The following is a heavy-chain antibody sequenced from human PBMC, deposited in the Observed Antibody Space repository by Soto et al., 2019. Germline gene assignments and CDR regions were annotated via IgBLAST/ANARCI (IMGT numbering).Heavy chain of an antibody. V-gene: IGHV3-21*01. CDR1: GFTFSSYS. CDR3: ARDSIAARPKSDYYYYYMDV. CDR2: ISSSSSYI. D-gene: IGHD6-6*01. Sequence: GGSLRLSCAASGFTFSSYSMNWVRQAPGKGLEWVSSISSSSSYIYYADSVKGRFTISRDNAKNSLYLQMNSLRAEDTAVYYCARDSIAARPKSDYYYYYMDVWGKGTTVTVSS. J-gene: IGHJ6*03.